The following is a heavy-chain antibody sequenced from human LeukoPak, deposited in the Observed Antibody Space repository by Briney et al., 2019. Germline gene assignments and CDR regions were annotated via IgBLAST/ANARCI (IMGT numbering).Heavy chain of an antibody. J-gene: IGHJ6*03. CDR1: GGSITNSY. CDR3: ARTTVTTWFVRYYYYMDV. D-gene: IGHD4-17*01. V-gene: IGHV4-59*01. Sequence: SETLSLTCTVSGGSITNSYWNWIRQSPGKGLEWIGYINYSGSTNYNPSLKSRVTISVDTSKNQFSLKLSSVTAADTAVYYCARTTVTTWFVRYYYYMDVWGKGTTVTVSS. CDR2: INYSGST.